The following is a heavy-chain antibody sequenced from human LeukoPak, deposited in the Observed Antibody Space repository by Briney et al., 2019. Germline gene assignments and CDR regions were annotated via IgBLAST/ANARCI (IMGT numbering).Heavy chain of an antibody. CDR3: ARSSWSRSNCFAP. V-gene: IGHV3-66*02. D-gene: IGHD6-13*01. J-gene: IGHJ5*02. Sequence: PGGSLRLSCAASGFTVSSNSMTWVRQAPGKGLEWVSVIYSGGTTYYADSVKGRFTISRDNSKNTLYLQMNSLRVEDTAVYYCARSSWSRSNCFAPGGKGTLVTVP. CDR1: GFTVSSNS. CDR2: IYSGGTT.